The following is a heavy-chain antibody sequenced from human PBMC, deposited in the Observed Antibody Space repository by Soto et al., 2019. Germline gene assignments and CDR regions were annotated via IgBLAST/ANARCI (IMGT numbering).Heavy chain of an antibody. Sequence: PSETPSLTCPFSGASITTHYWIWIRQPPGKGLEWIGYISYSGSTDYNPSLKSRVTISFDASKNQISLQVRSATAADAAVYYCARDLKEYCSDGKCNWFDPWGQGTLVTVSS. V-gene: IGHV4-59*11. CDR1: GASITTHY. CDR2: ISYSGST. D-gene: IGHD2-15*01. CDR3: ARDLKEYCSDGKCNWFDP. J-gene: IGHJ5*02.